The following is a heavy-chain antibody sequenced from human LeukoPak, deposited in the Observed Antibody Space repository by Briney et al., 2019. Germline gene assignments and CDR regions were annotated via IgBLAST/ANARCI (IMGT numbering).Heavy chain of an antibody. CDR3: ARDQNCSGGSCYSPGYYGMDV. Sequence: SETLSLTCTVSGGSITNYYWSWIRQPPGKGLEWLGYIYYSGSTNYNPSLKSRVTISVDTSKNQFSLKLSSVTAADTAVYYCARDQNCSGGSCYSPGYYGMDVWGQGTTVTVSS. CDR1: GGSITNYY. D-gene: IGHD2-15*01. J-gene: IGHJ6*02. V-gene: IGHV4-59*01. CDR2: IYYSGST.